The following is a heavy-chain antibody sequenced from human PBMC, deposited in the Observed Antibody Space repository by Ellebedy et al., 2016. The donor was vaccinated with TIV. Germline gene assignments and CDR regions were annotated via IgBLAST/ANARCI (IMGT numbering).Heavy chain of an antibody. V-gene: IGHV4-59*01. Sequence: MPSETLSLTCTVSGGPINNYYWSWIRQPPGKGLEWIGYIYYSGITNYNPSLESRVTMSVDRSKNQFSLELSSVTAADTAVYYCARHARSGYYQYFDPWGQGTRVTVSS. CDR2: IYYSGIT. CDR1: GGPINNYY. D-gene: IGHD3-22*01. J-gene: IGHJ5*02. CDR3: ARHARSGYYQYFDP.